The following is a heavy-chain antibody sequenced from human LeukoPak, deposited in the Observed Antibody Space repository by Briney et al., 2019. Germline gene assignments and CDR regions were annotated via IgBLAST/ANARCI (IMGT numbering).Heavy chain of an antibody. CDR1: GGSISSYY. CDR3: ARVGSSSWDNWFDP. D-gene: IGHD6-13*01. V-gene: IGHV4-59*01. CDR2: IYYSGST. Sequence: SETQSLTCTVSGGSISSYYWSWIRQPPGKGLEWIGYIYYSGSTNYNPSLKSRVTISVDTSKNQFSLKLSSVTAADTAVYYCARVGSSSWDNWFDPWGQGTLVTVSS. J-gene: IGHJ5*02.